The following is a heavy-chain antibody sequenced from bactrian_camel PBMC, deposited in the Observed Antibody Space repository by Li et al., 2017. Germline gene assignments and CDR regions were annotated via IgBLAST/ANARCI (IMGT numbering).Heavy chain of an antibody. CDR1: GYTYNRYC. V-gene: IGHV3S60*01. CDR2: MTPTGSTT. CDR3: AGSLTYWVSFPLRDDEYYY. D-gene: IGHD1*01. J-gene: IGHJ4*01. Sequence: HVQLVESGGGSVQSGGSLTLSCVASGYTYNRYCMGWFRQAPGKGRDVVAWMTPTGSTTDYADSVKGRFTISQDSAQNTVYLQMNDLRPEDTAMYYCAGSLTYWVSFPLRDDEYYYWGQGTQVTVS.